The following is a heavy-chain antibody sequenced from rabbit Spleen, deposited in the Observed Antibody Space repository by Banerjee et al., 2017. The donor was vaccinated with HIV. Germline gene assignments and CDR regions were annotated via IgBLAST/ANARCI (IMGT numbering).Heavy chain of an antibody. V-gene: IGHV1S40*01. J-gene: IGHJ4*01. D-gene: IGHD1-1*01. CDR1: GVSFSGSSY. CDR2: INIVTGKS. CDR3: ARDLVAVIGWNFNL. Sequence: QSLEESGGDLVKPGSSLTLTCKASGVSFSGSSYLCWVRQAPGKGLEWIACINIVTGKSVYASWAKGRFTMSRISSTTVTLQMTSLTAADTATYFCARDLVAVIGWNFNLWGPGTLVTVS.